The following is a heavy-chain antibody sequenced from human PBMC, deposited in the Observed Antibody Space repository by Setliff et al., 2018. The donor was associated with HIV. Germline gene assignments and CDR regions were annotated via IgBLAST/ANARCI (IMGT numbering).Heavy chain of an antibody. D-gene: IGHD3-10*01. Sequence: SETLSPTCAVYGDSINSANSYWGWIRQPPGKGLGWVATVYNTGRTFYNPSLQSRFTISIDTSRHQFSLKVTSVTAADTAVYYCARHTTWFSGYFDNWGQGALVTVSS. CDR2: VYNTGRT. CDR3: ARHTTWFSGYFDN. CDR1: GDSINSANSY. J-gene: IGHJ4*02. V-gene: IGHV4-39*01.